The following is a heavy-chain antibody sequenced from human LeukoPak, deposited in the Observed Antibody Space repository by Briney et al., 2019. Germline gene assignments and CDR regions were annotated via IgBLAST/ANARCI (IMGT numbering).Heavy chain of an antibody. D-gene: IGHD2-15*01. J-gene: IGHJ6*03. CDR1: GGTFSSYA. V-gene: IGHV1-69*06. Sequence: VASVKVSCKASGGTFSSYAISWVRQAPGQGLEWMGGIIPIFGTANYAQKFQGRVTITADKSTSTAYMELSSLRSEDTAVYYCARDPVLYRPYCSGGSCGYYYMDVWGKGTTVTVSS. CDR2: IIPIFGTA. CDR3: ARDPVLYRPYCSGGSCGYYYMDV.